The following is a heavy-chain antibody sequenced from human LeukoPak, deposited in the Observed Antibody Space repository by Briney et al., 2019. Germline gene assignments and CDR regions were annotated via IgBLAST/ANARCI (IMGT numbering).Heavy chain of an antibody. V-gene: IGHV3-33*06. Sequence: PGGSLLLSCAASGFLFSSYGMHWVRPSPGKGLDWVAAIWYDESKTYDADSVKGRFTISRDSSENTLYLQMTSLRAEDAAIYYCVKDLVPAASSRWFDSWGQGTLVTVSS. CDR1: GFLFSSYG. CDR2: IWYDESKT. CDR3: VKDLVPAASSRWFDS. J-gene: IGHJ5*01. D-gene: IGHD2-2*01.